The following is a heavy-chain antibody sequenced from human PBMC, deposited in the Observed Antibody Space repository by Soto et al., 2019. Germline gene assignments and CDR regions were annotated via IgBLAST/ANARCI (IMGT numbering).Heavy chain of an antibody. J-gene: IGHJ6*02. CDR3: ARQGINGAYYYYGLDV. Sequence: GDSLKISCKGSGYRFSSYWIAWVRQMPGKGLEWMGIIYPGDSDTRYSPSFQGQVTMSVDKSNSTAYLHWSSLKASDTAMYYCARQGINGAYYYYGLDVWGQGTTVTVAS. V-gene: IGHV5-51*01. CDR1: GYRFSSYW. CDR2: IYPGDSDT. D-gene: IGHD2-8*01.